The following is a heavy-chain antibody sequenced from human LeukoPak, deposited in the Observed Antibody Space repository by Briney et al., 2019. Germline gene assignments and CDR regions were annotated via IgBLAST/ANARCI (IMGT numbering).Heavy chain of an antibody. CDR3: ARDRGNYYASGSYYAP. CDR1: GYTFTGYY. D-gene: IGHD3-10*01. Sequence: ASVKVSCKASGYTFTGYYIHRVRQAPGQGLEWMGWINPDSGGTNYVQRFQGRVSMTRDTSITTAYLELSSLTSDDTAVYYCARDRGNYYASGSYYAPWGQGTLVTVSS. V-gene: IGHV1-2*02. CDR2: INPDSGGT. J-gene: IGHJ5*02.